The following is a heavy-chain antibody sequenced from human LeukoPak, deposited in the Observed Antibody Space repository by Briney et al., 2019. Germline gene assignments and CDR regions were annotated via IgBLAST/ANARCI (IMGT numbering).Heavy chain of an antibody. CDR1: GGTFSSYA. D-gene: IGHD4-23*01. V-gene: IGHV1-69*06. J-gene: IGHJ5*02. CDR2: IIPIFGTA. Sequence: SVKVSCKASGGTFSSYAISWVRQAPGQGLEWMGGIIPIFGTANYAQKFQGRVTITADKSTSTAYMELSSLRSDDTAVYYCARDNSVEDTAWWFDPWGQGTLVTVSS. CDR3: ARDNSVEDTAWWFDP.